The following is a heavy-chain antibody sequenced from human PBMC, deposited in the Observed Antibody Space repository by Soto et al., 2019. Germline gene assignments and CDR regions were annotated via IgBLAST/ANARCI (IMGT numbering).Heavy chain of an antibody. CDR1: GGSFSGYY. D-gene: IGHD3-16*01. V-gene: IGHV4-34*01. Sequence: SETLSLTCAVYGGSFSGYYWSWIRQPPGKGLEWIGEINHSGSTNYNPSLKSRVTISVDTSKNQFSLKLSSVTAADTAAYYCARIAGGYYYYYGMDVWGQGTTVTVSS. J-gene: IGHJ6*02. CDR3: ARIAGGYYYYYGMDV. CDR2: INHSGST.